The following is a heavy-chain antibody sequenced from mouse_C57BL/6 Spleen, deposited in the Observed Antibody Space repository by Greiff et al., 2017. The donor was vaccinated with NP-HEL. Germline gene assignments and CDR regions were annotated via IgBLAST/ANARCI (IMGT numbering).Heavy chain of an antibody. CDR1: GYTFTSYW. J-gene: IGHJ2*01. Sequence: QVQLQQPGAELVMPGASVKLSCKASGYTFTSYWMHWVKQRPGQGLEWIGEIDPSDSYTNYNQKFKGKSTLTVDKSSSTAYMQLSSRTSEDSAVYYCARLTGLGYYFDYWGQGTTLTVSS. V-gene: IGHV1-69*01. CDR3: ARLTGLGYYFDY. CDR2: IDPSDSYT. D-gene: IGHD4-1*01.